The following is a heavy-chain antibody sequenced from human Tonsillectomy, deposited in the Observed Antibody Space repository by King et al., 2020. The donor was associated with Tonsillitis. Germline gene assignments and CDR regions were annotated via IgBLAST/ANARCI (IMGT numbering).Heavy chain of an antibody. V-gene: IGHV4-59*01. CDR2: IYYSGST. D-gene: IGHD6-19*01. CDR1: GGSISSYY. Sequence: QLQESGPGLVKPSETLSLTCTVSGGSISSYYWSWIRQPPGKGLEWIGYIYYSGSTNYNPSLKSRVTISVDTSKNQFSLKLSSVTAADTAVYYCARGLDSGWYLLVDYWGQGTLVTVSS. J-gene: IGHJ4*02. CDR3: ARGLDSGWYLLVDY.